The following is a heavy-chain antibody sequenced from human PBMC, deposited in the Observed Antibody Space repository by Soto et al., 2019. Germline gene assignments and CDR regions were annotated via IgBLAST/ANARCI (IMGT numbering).Heavy chain of an antibody. V-gene: IGHV2-26*01. Sequence: QVTLKESGPVLVKPTETLTLTCTVSGFSLSNARMGVSWIRQPPGKALEWLAHIFSNDEKSSTTSLKRRLTISKHTSKGHVVLTITNMDPVNTASLFCELFPEISAFHIWGQGTIITVSS. J-gene: IGHJ3*02. CDR2: IFSNDEK. D-gene: IGHD3-3*02. CDR1: GFSLSNARMG. CDR3: ELFPEISAFHI.